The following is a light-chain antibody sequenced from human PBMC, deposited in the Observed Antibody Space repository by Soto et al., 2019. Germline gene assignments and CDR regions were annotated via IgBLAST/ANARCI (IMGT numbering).Light chain of an antibody. Sequence: EIVSTQPPGTLSLSPGERATLSCRASQSVINNYLAWYQQKPGQAPRLLIYGASNRATGIPDRLSGSGSGTDFTLTISRLEPEDFAVYYCQQYGSSGTFGQGTKVDIK. CDR3: QQYGSSGT. CDR2: GAS. CDR1: QSVINNY. J-gene: IGKJ1*01. V-gene: IGKV3-20*01.